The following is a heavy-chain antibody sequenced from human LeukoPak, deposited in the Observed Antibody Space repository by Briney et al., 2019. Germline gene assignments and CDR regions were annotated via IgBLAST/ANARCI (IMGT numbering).Heavy chain of an antibody. CDR3: ARGLTGPRENAFDI. V-gene: IGHV3-53*01. J-gene: IGHJ3*02. D-gene: IGHD3-10*01. CDR1: GFTVSSNY. Sequence: GGSLRLSCAASGFTVSSNYMSWVRQAPGKGLEWVSVIYSGGSTYYADSVKGRFTISRDNSKNTLYLQMNSLRAEDTAVYYCARGLTGPRENAFDIWGQGTMVTVSS. CDR2: IYSGGST.